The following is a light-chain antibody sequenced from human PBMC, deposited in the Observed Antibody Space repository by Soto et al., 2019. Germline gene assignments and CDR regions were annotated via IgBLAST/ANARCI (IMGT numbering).Light chain of an antibody. V-gene: IGKV3-20*01. CDR3: HQYGSSGT. Sequence: EIVLTNSPGTLSLSPGERATLSCRASQSVSNNYLAWCQQKPGQAPRLLIYGASNRATGIPDRFSGSGSGTDFTLTISRLEPEDFAVYYCHQYGSSGTFGQGTKVDIK. CDR2: GAS. CDR1: QSVSNNY. J-gene: IGKJ1*01.